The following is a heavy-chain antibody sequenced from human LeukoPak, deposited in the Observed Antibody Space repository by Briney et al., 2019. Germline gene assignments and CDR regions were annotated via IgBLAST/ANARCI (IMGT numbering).Heavy chain of an antibody. CDR1: GFTFSSYS. J-gene: IGHJ4*02. CDR3: ARDLARDGYGSAY. D-gene: IGHD5-24*01. V-gene: IGHV3-48*01. Sequence: PGGSLRLSCAASGFTFSSYSMNWVRQAPGKGLEWVSYIRSSSSTIYYADSVKGRFTISRDNAKNSLYLQMNSLRAEDTAVYYCARDLARDGYGSAYWGQGTLVTVSS. CDR2: IRSSSSTI.